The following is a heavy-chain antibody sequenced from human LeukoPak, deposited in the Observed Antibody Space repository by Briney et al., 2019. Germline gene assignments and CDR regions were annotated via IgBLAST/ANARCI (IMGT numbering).Heavy chain of an antibody. CDR1: GFPFSNYD. J-gene: IGHJ4*02. D-gene: IGHD2-2*01. CDR3: ARDPQDIVLVPAAYSFDS. V-gene: IGHV3-21*06. CDR2: ISRTTTNI. Sequence: GGSLRLSCAAAGFPFSNYDMNWVRQAPGKGLGWISYISRTTTNIYYADSVKGRFTISRDNAQNSLYLQMNSLRAEDTAVYYCARDPQDIVLVPAAYSFDSWGPGTLVTVSS.